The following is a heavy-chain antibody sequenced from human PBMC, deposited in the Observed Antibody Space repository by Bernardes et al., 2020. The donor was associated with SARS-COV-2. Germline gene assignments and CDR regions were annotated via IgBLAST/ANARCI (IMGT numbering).Heavy chain of an antibody. CDR3: ARSGSTSWGMYYFDY. J-gene: IGHJ4*02. V-gene: IGHV1-18*01. Sequence: ASMKVSCKASGYTFTSYGISWVRQAPGQGLEWMGWISAYNGNTNYAQKLQGRVTMTTDTSTSTAYMELRSLRSDDTAVYYCARSGSTSWGMYYFDYWGQGTLVTVSS. D-gene: IGHD2-2*01. CDR2: ISAYNGNT. CDR1: GYTFTSYG.